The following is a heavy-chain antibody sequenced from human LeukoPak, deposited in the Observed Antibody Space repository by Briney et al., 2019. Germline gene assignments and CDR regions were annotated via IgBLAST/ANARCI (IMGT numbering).Heavy chain of an antibody. Sequence: GASVKVSFKASGYTFTSRYIHWVRQAPGQGLEWMGWINPNSGGPNFEQRFQGRVNMTRDKSIKTAYMELSRLTSDDTAVYYCVRVGYCTHGVCYSMDLWGKGTTVTVSS. CDR1: GYTFTSRY. D-gene: IGHD2-8*01. J-gene: IGHJ6*03. CDR3: VRVGYCTHGVCYSMDL. CDR2: INPNSGGP. V-gene: IGHV1-2*02.